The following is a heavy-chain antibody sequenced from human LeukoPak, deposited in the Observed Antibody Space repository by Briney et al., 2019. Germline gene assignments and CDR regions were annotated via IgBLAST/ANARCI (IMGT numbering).Heavy chain of an antibody. V-gene: IGHV3-21*01. CDR3: ARVGEKAFHLWPEIDY. D-gene: IGHD5-24*01. Sequence: GGSLRLSCAASGFTFSSYTMNWVRQAPGKGLEWVSSISSSNSYIYYADSMKGRFTISRDNAKNSLYLQMNSLRAEDTAVYYCARVGEKAFHLWPEIDYWGQGTLVTVSS. J-gene: IGHJ4*02. CDR1: GFTFSSYT. CDR2: ISSSNSYI.